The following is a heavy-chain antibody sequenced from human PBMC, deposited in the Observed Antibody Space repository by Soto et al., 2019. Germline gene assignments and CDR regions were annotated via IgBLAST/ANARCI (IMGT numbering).Heavy chain of an antibody. V-gene: IGHV3-30-3*01. CDR1: GFTFSSYA. D-gene: IGHD3-3*01. J-gene: IGHJ4*02. Sequence: QVQLVESGGGVVQPGRSLRLSCAASGFTFSSYAMHWVRQAPGKGLEWVAVISYDGSNEYYADSVKGRFTISRVNSKSMLDLKMNSMGAEATAVYYGAREGVDGYYFDDWGQGTLVTVSS. CDR3: AREGVDGYYFDD. CDR2: ISYDGSNE.